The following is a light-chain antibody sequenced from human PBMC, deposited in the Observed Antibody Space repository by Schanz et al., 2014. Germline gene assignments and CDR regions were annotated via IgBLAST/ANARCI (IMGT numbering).Light chain of an antibody. CDR3: QQYYTTPPT. CDR1: QSVLYSSNNKNY. Sequence: DIVMTQSPDSLAVSLGERATINCKSSQSVLYSSNNKNYLAWYQQKPGQPPRLLISWASTRESGVPDRFSGSGSGTDFTLTIGSLQAEDVAVYYCQQYYTTPPTFGQGTKVEIK. J-gene: IGKJ2*01. CDR2: WAS. V-gene: IGKV4-1*01.